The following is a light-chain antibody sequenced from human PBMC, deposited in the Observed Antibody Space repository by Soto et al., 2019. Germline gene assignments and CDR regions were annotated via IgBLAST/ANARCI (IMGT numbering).Light chain of an antibody. J-gene: IGLJ2*01. CDR3: QVWDSSTVV. CDR2: RDS. V-gene: IGLV3-9*01. CDR1: NIGSKN. Sequence: SYELTQPLSESVALGQTARITCGGNNIGSKNVHWYQQKPGQAPVLVIYRDSNRPSGIPERFSGSNSGNTATLTISRAQGGDEAAYYCQVWDSSTVVFGGGTKVTVL.